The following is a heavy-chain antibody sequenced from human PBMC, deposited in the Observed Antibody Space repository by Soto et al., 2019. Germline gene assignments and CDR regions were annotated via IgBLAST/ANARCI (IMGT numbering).Heavy chain of an antibody. V-gene: IGHV3-23*01. J-gene: IGHJ3*02. CDR1: GFTFNSYA. CDR2: ISGSGGST. CDR3: ARDNRYYYDSSGYSFRDAFDI. Sequence: GGSLRLSCAASGFTFNSYATSWVRQAPGKGLEWVSAISGSGGSTYYADSVKGRFTISRDNSKNTLYLQMNSLRAEDTAVYYCARDNRYYYDSSGYSFRDAFDIWGQGTMVTVSS. D-gene: IGHD3-22*01.